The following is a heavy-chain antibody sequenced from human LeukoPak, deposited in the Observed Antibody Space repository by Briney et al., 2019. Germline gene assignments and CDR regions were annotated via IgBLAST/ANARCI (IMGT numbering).Heavy chain of an antibody. CDR3: ARVRGRSTNSDFDL. CDR2: TSQDESEK. V-gene: IGHV3-7*05. D-gene: IGHD1-1*01. J-gene: IGHJ4*02. CDR1: GFTCRNYW. Sequence: GGSLRLSCGASGFTCRNYWMSWVRQAPGKGLERVAHTSQDESEKDYVDSAKGRFTISRDNAKNSLYLQMNSLRAEDTAVYYCARVRGRSTNSDFDLWGPGTLVTVSS.